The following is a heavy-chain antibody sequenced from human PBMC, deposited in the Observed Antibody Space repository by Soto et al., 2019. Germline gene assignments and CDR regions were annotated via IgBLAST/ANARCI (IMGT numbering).Heavy chain of an antibody. Sequence: QVQLVESGGGVVQPGRSLRLSCAASGFTFSSYGMHWVRQAPGKGLEWVAVMSYDGSNKYYADSVKGRFTISRDNSKNTLYLQMNSLRAEYTAVYYCAKDVITMVRGVNPYYYYGMDVWGQGTTVTVSS. J-gene: IGHJ6*02. V-gene: IGHV3-30*18. CDR3: AKDVITMVRGVNPYYYYGMDV. D-gene: IGHD3-10*01. CDR1: GFTFSSYG. CDR2: MSYDGSNK.